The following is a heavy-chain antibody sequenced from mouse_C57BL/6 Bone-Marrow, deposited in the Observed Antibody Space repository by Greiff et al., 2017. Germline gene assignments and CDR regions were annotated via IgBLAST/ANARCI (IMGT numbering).Heavy chain of an antibody. J-gene: IGHJ2*01. D-gene: IGHD2-2*01. Sequence: EVQLKESGPELVKPGASVKIPCKASGYTFTDYNMDWVKQSHGKSLEWIGDINPNNGGTIYNQKFKGKATLTVDKSSSTAYMELRSLTSEDTAVYYCARKGLRRRGYYFDYWGQGTTLTVSS. V-gene: IGHV1-18*01. CDR3: ARKGLRRRGYYFDY. CDR1: GYTFTDYN. CDR2: INPNNGGT.